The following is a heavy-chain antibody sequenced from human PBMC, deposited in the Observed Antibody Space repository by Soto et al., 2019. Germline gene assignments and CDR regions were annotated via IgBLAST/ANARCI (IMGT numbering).Heavy chain of an antibody. CDR2: IYHSGRT. V-gene: IGHV4-30-4*01. J-gene: IGHJ6*02. CDR1: GGSISSDDYY. D-gene: IGHD3-9*01. CDR3: ASILRYFDWLSGGGYYYGLDV. Sequence: QVQLQESGPGLVKPSQTLSLTCTVSGGSISSDDYYWSWIRQPPGKGLEWIGYIYHSGRTYYNPSLKSRMTISVDTSKNQFSLRLGSVTAADPAVYYCASILRYFDWLSGGGYYYGLDVWGQGATVTVSS.